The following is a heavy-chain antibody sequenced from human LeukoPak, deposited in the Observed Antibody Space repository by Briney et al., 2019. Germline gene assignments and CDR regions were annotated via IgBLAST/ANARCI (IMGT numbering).Heavy chain of an antibody. CDR2: ISGSGGST. CDR3: AKGRLGTAMWGLDY. D-gene: IGHD2-21*02. V-gene: IGHV3-23*01. J-gene: IGHJ4*02. Sequence: GGSLRLSCAASGFTFSSYAMSWVRQAAGKGLEWVSAISGSGGSTYYADSVKGRFTISRDNSKSTLYLQMNSLRAEDTAVYYCAKGRLGTAMWGLDYWGQGTLVTVSS. CDR1: GFTFSSYA.